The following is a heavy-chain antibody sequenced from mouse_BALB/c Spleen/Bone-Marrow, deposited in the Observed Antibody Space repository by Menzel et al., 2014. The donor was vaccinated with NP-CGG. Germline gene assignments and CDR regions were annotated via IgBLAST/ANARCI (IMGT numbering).Heavy chain of an antibody. J-gene: IGHJ3*01. CDR1: GFTFTDNY. Sequence: EVKLMESGGGLVQPGGSLRLSCATSGFTFTDNYMTWVRQPPGKALEWLGFIRNKANGYTTEYSASVKGRFTISRDNPQSILYLQMNTLRAEDSATYYCARDSDWFAYWGQGTLVTASA. V-gene: IGHV7-3*02. CDR3: ARDSDWFAY. CDR2: IRNKANGYTT.